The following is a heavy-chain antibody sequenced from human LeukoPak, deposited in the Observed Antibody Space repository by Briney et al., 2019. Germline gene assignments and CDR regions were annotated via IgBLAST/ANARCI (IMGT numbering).Heavy chain of an antibody. J-gene: IGHJ4*02. V-gene: IGHV1-18*01. CDR2: ISAYNGNT. CDR1: GYTFTSYG. CDR3: AIAAPSAPNYSSPLAYDY. D-gene: IGHD6-6*01. Sequence: ASVKVSCKASGYTFTSYGISWVRQAPGQGLEWMGWISAYNGNTNYAQKLQGRVTMTTDTSTSTAYMELRSLRSDDTAVYYCAIAAPSAPNYSSPLAYDYWGQGTLVTVSS.